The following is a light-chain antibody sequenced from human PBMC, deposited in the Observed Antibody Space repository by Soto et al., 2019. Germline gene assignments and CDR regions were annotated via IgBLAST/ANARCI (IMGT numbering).Light chain of an antibody. J-gene: IGLJ1*01. CDR2: GVS. V-gene: IGLV2-14*03. Sequence: QSVLTQPASVSGSPGQSITISCTGTSSDVGAYKYVSWYQQHPGKVPKLIIYGVSNRPSGVSNRFSGSKSGSTAFLTISGLQPEDEADYYCSSFTGTTTLDVFGTGTKVTV. CDR3: SSFTGTTTLDV. CDR1: SSDVGAYKY.